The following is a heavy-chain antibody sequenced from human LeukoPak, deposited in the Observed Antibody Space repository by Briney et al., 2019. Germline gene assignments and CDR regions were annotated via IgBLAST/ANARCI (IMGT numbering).Heavy chain of an antibody. D-gene: IGHD6-13*01. J-gene: IGHJ4*02. CDR1: GFTFSSYA. V-gene: IGHV3-30-3*01. CDR2: ISYDGSNK. CDR3: ARDPAYSSSWFYYFDY. Sequence: GGPLTLSCAASGFTFSSYAMLWVRQARDKGLVWVAVISYDGSNKYYAHSVKGRFTISRDNSKNTLYLQMNSLRAEDTAVYYCARDPAYSSSWFYYFDYWGQGTLVTVSS.